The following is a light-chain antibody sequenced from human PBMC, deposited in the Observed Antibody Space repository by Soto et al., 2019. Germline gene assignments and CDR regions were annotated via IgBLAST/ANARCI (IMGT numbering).Light chain of an antibody. CDR3: QAWDSSTGV. CDR2: QDS. CDR1: KLGDKY. Sequence: SYDLTQPPSVSVSPGQTASITCSGDKLGDKYACWYQQKPGQSPVLVTYQDSKRPSGIPERFSGSNSGNTATPTISGTQAMDEADYYCQAWDSSTGVFGTGTKVTVL. J-gene: IGLJ1*01. V-gene: IGLV3-1*01.